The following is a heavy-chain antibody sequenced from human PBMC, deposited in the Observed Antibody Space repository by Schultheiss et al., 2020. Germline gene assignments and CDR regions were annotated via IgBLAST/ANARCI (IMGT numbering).Heavy chain of an antibody. D-gene: IGHD3-9*01. CDR2: IYYSGST. V-gene: IGHV4-31*03. CDR1: GGSISSGGYY. Sequence: SETLSLTCTVSGGSISSGGYYWSWIRQHPGKGLEWIGYIYYSGSTYYNPSLKSRVTISVDTSKNQFSLKLSSVTAADTAVYYCARQNSLRYFDWFRNWFDPWGQGTLVTVSS. J-gene: IGHJ5*02. CDR3: ARQNSLRYFDWFRNWFDP.